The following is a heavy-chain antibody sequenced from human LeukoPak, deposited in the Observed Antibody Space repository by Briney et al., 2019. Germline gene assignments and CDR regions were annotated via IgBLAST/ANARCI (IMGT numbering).Heavy chain of an antibody. Sequence: PGGSLRLSCAASGFTFSSHGMNWVRQAPGKGLEWVSGISPSGGITYYTDSVKGRFTISRDNSKNTLYLQMNSLRAEDTAVYYCAKDRRAGSYDYWGQGTLVTVSS. CDR2: ISPSGGIT. CDR3: AKDRRAGSYDY. V-gene: IGHV3-23*01. J-gene: IGHJ4*02. CDR1: GFTFSSHG. D-gene: IGHD3-10*01.